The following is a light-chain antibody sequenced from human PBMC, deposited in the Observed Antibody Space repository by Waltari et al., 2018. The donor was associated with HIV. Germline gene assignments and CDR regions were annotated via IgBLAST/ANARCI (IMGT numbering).Light chain of an antibody. J-gene: IGKJ1*01. V-gene: IGKV1-12*01. CDR2: AAS. CDR1: QGVSTW. Sequence: IQMTQSPSSVSASIGDRVTITCRASQGVSTWLAWYQQKPGKAPKLLIYAASTLQSGVPSRFSGSGSVTDFTLTITSLQPEDFATYYCQQTNSFPRTFGQGTRVDIK. CDR3: QQTNSFPRT.